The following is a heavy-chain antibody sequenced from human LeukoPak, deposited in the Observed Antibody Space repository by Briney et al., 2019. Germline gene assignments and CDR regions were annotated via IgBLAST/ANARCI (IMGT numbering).Heavy chain of an antibody. V-gene: IGHV4-34*01. CDR2: INHSGST. D-gene: IGHD6-6*01. J-gene: IGHJ6*03. CDR1: GGSFSGYY. CDR3: AKSSSFYRRTYYYYYMDV. Sequence: PSETLSLTCAVYGGSFSGYYWSWIRQPPGKGLEWIGEINHSGSTNYNPSLKSRVTISVDTSKNQFSLKLSSVTAADTAVYYCAKSSSFYRRTYYYYYMDVWGKGTTVTVS.